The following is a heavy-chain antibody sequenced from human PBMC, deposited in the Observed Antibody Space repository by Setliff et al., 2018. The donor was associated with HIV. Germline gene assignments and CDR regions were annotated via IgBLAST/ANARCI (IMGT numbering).Heavy chain of an antibody. CDR1: GDSISTDY. CDR3: ARVWRPTYSSSWYSGAFDI. J-gene: IGHJ3*02. D-gene: IGHD6-13*01. V-gene: IGHV4-4*09. Sequence: SETLSLTCTVSGDSISTDYWTWIRQPPGKGLEWIGYIYNSASTSYNPSLKGRVTVSVDTSKNQFSLKLSSVTAADTAVYYCARVWRPTYSSSWYSGAFDIWGQGTMVTVSS. CDR2: IYNSAST.